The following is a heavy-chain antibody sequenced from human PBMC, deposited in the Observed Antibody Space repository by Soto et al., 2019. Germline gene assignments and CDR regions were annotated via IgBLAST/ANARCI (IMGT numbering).Heavy chain of an antibody. J-gene: IGHJ6*02. CDR3: ATDLFSSGSYYFRVQVQWSGMDV. Sequence: EASVKVSCKVCGDTLTELSMHWVRHAPGKGLEWMGGFDPEDGETIYAQKCQGRVTMTEDTSTDTAYMELSSLRSEDTAVYYCATDLFSSGSYYFRVQVQWSGMDVWGQGTTVTVS. CDR1: GDTLTELS. V-gene: IGHV1-24*01. CDR2: FDPEDGET. D-gene: IGHD1-26*01.